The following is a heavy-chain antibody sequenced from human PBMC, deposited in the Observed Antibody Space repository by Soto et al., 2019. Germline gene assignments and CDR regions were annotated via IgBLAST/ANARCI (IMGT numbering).Heavy chain of an antibody. J-gene: IGHJ3*02. CDR3: ARTDSYSSGWTDAFDI. CDR1: GGTFSSYA. Sequence: QVQLVQSGAEVKKPGSSVKVSCKASGGTFSSYAISWVRQAPGQGLEWMGGIIPIFGTANYAQKFQGRVTITAGESTSTAYMELSSLRSEDTAVYYCARTDSYSSGWTDAFDIWGQGTMVTVSS. D-gene: IGHD6-19*01. CDR2: IIPIFGTA. V-gene: IGHV1-69*12.